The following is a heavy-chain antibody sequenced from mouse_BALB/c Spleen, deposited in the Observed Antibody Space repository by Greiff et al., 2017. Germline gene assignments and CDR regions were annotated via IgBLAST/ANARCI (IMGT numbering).Heavy chain of an antibody. CDR1: GFTFSSYA. CDR2: ISSGGST. CDR3: ARGGIYDGYYCAMDY. J-gene: IGHJ4*01. D-gene: IGHD2-3*01. V-gene: IGHV5-6-5*01. Sequence: EVKLMESGGGLVKPGGSLKLSCAASGFTFSSYAMSWVRQTPETRLEWVASISSGGSTYYPDSVKGRFTISRDNARNILYLQMSSLRSEDTAMYYCARGGIYDGYYCAMDYWGQGTSVTVSA.